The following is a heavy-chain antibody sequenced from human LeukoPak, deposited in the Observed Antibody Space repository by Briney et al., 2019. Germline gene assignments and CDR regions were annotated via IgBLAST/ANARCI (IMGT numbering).Heavy chain of an antibody. D-gene: IGHD2-2*01. Sequence: SETLSLTCTVSGGSISSYYWSWIRQPPGKGLEWVGDIYYSGSTNYNPSLKSRVTISVDTSKNQFSLKLSSVTAADTAVYDCARGCSSTSGYYYYYYYMDVWGKGTTVTVSS. CDR3: ARGCSSTSGYYYYYYYMDV. CDR1: GGSISSYY. V-gene: IGHV4-59*01. J-gene: IGHJ6*03. CDR2: IYYSGST.